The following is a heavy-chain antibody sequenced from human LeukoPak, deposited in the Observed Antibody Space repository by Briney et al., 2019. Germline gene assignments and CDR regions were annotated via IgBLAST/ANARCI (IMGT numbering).Heavy chain of an antibody. J-gene: IGHJ4*02. D-gene: IGHD2-21*01. V-gene: IGHV3-23*01. Sequence: GGSLRLSCAASGFTFSSYAMSWVRQAPGKGLEWVSAISSSGDTYYAGSVKGRFTISRDNSKNTLYLQMNSLRAEDTALYYCARDLGVISALDYWGQGILVTVSS. CDR2: ISSSGDT. CDR1: GFTFSSYA. CDR3: ARDLGVISALDY.